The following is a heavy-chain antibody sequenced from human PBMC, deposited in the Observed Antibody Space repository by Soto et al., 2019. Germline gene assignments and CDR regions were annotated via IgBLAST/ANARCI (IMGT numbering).Heavy chain of an antibody. CDR3: AALGVNFDH. V-gene: IGHV1-58*01. J-gene: IGHJ4*02. D-gene: IGHD2-8*01. Sequence: ASVKVSCKASGFTFTSSSVQWVRQARGQRLEWIGWIGVGSGNRHYAQKFQERVTITRDMSTNTAYMELSSLRSEDTAVYYCAALGVNFDHWGQGTLVTVSS. CDR1: GFTFTSSS. CDR2: IGVGSGNR.